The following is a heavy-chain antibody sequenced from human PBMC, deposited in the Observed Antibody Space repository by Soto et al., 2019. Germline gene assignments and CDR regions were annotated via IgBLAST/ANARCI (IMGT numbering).Heavy chain of an antibody. Sequence: GRSLRLSCAASGFIFENFGMSWVRQAPGKGLEWISSISGSGFKKYYADSVKGRFTISRDNSKSTVYLELNNLSAEDTAVYHCAKNQGVELVPLATVDWFDPWGQGSVVTVSS. CDR2: ISGSGFKK. D-gene: IGHD1-26*01. V-gene: IGHV3-23*01. CDR3: AKNQGVELVPLATVDWFDP. J-gene: IGHJ5*02. CDR1: GFIFENFG.